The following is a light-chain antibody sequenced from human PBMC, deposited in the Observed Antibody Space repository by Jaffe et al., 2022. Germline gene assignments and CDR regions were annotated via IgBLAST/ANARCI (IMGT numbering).Light chain of an antibody. CDR2: GAS. Sequence: EIVMTQSPATLSVSPGERATLSCRASQSVRSYLAWYQQKPGQAPRLLIYGASTRATGIPARFSGSGSGTEFTLTISSLQSEDFAVYYCQQYNNWPYTFGQGTKLEIK. CDR1: QSVRSY. J-gene: IGKJ2*01. V-gene: IGKV3-15*01. CDR3: QQYNNWPYT.